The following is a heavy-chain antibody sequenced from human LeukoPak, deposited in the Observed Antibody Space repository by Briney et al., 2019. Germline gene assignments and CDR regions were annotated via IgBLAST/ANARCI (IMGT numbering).Heavy chain of an antibody. CDR2: IKEDGTEK. D-gene: IGHD3-22*01. CDR1: GFTFSNAW. Sequence: PGGSLRLSCAASGFTFSNAWMSWVRQAPGKGLEGVANIKEDGTEKYYVDSVKGRFTISRDNAKNSLYLQMNSLRAEDTAVYYCARADSRALDIWGQGTMVTVSS. V-gene: IGHV3-7*01. CDR3: ARADSRALDI. J-gene: IGHJ3*02.